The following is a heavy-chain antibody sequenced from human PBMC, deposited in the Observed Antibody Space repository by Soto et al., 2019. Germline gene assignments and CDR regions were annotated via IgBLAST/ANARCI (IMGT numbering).Heavy chain of an antibody. J-gene: IGHJ4*02. CDR1: GGTFSSYA. CDR2: IIPIFGTA. D-gene: IGHD5-12*01. V-gene: IGHV1-69*12. Sequence: QVQLVQSGAEVKKPGSSVKVSCKASGGTFSSYAISWVRQAPGQGLEWMGGIIPIFGTANYAQKFQGRVTITADESTSTAYMELSSLRSEDTAVYYCARETIARGPGGCYHYSFDFRGPGTLVTVSS. CDR3: ARETIARGPGGCYHYSFDF.